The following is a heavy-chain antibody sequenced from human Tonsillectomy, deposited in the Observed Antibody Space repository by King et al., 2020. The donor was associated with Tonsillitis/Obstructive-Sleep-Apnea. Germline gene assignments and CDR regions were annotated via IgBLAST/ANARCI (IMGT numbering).Heavy chain of an antibody. V-gene: IGHV3-13*05. CDR3: ARSLSTSGCYFPSSYWYFDL. Sequence: VQLVESGGGLVQPGGSLRLSCAASGFTFSSYDMHWVRQATGKGLEWVSAIGTAGDPYYPGSVKGRFTISRENAKNSLYLQMNSLRAGDTSVYYCARSLSTSGCYFPSSYWYFDLWGRGTLVTVSS. J-gene: IGHJ2*01. CDR2: IGTAGDP. CDR1: GFTFSSYD. D-gene: IGHD3-22*01.